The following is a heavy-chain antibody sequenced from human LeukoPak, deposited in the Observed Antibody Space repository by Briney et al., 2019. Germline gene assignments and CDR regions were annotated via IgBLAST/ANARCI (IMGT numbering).Heavy chain of an antibody. V-gene: IGHV3-33*01. D-gene: IGHD3-3*01. Sequence: PGGSLRLSCAASGFTFSSYGMHWVRQAPGKGLEWVAVIWYDGSNKYYADSVKGRFTISRDNSKNTLYLQMNSLRAEDTAVYYCARALEWLSPFDYWGQGTLVTVSS. J-gene: IGHJ4*02. CDR2: IWYDGSNK. CDR3: ARALEWLSPFDY. CDR1: GFTFSSYG.